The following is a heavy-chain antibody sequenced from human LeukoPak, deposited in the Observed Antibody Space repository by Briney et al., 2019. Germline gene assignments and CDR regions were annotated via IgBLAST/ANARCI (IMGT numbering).Heavy chain of an antibody. V-gene: IGHV3-64*05. J-gene: IGHJ4*02. Sequence: GGSLRLSCSASGFTFSSYAMHWVRQAPGKGLEYVSATSSNGGSTYYADSVKGRFTISRDNSKNTLYVQMSSLRAEDTAVYYCVKATVAGTDGGSFDYWGQGTLVTVSS. CDR2: TSSNGGST. CDR1: GFTFSSYA. CDR3: VKATVAGTDGGSFDY. D-gene: IGHD6-19*01.